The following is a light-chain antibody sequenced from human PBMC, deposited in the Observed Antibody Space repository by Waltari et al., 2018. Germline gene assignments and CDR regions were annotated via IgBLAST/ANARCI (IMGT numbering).Light chain of an antibody. CDR3: CSYSGGSALSGTALSV. Sequence: QSVLTQPASVSGSPGQSVTISCNGTHNDVGGYNLVSWYQPPPGKAPKLIIYEVTKRPSGVSDRFSGSKFDSTASLTISGLQAEDEADYYCCSYSGGSALSGTALSVFGSGTKMTVL. V-gene: IGLV2-23*02. CDR2: EVT. CDR1: HNDVGGYNL. J-gene: IGLJ6*01.